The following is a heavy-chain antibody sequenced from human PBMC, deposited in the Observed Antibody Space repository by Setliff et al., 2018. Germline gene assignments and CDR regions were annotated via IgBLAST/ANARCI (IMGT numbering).Heavy chain of an antibody. D-gene: IGHD6-13*01. CDR3: ARALASAGTVFFDY. CDR2: VFSGDSDT. Sequence: GESLKISCKGSGYRFTTYWIGWVRQMPGKGLEWMGIVFSGDSDTRYSPSFEGQVTISADKSISTAYLQWSSLKASDTAIYYCARALASAGTVFFDYWGQGTLVTVSS. J-gene: IGHJ4*02. V-gene: IGHV5-51*01. CDR1: GYRFTTYW.